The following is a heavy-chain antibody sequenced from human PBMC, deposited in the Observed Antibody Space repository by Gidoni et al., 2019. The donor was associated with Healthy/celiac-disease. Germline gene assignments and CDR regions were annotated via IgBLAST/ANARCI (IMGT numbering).Heavy chain of an antibody. V-gene: IGHV3-48*01. CDR3: AREPGIAVAGVVEYFQH. D-gene: IGHD6-19*01. CDR1: GFTFSSYS. Sequence: EVQLVESGGGLVQPGGSLRLSCAASGFTFSSYSTNWVRQAPGKGLEWVSYISSSSSTINYADSVKGRFTISRDNAKNSLYLQMNSLRAEDTAVYYCAREPGIAVAGVVEYFQHWGQGTLVTVSS. CDR2: ISSSSSTI. J-gene: IGHJ1*01.